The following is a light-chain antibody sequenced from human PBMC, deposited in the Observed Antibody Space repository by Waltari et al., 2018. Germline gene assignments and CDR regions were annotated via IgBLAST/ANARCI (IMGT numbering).Light chain of an antibody. CDR2: GAS. CDR1: QSVSRT. V-gene: IGKV3-20*01. J-gene: IGKJ1*01. CDR3: QHYVRLPAT. Sequence: DIVLTQSPGTLSLPPGERATLSCRASQSVSRTLAWYQQKPGQAPRLLIFGASNRATGIPDRFSGSGSGTDFSLIITRLEPEDSAMYYCQHYVRLPATFGQGTKVEIK.